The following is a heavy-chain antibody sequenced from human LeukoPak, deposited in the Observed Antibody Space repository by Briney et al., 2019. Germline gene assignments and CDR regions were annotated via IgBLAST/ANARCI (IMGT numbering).Heavy chain of an antibody. CDR1: GGSISSSSYY. CDR3: ARDSLMITFGGVIGVFDY. D-gene: IGHD3-16*02. J-gene: IGHJ4*02. V-gene: IGHV4-39*02. Sequence: SETLPLTCTVSGGSISSSSYYWGWIRQPPGKGLEWIGSIYYSGSTYYNPSLKSRVTISVDTSKNQFSLKLSSVTAADTAVYYCARDSLMITFGGVIGVFDYWGQGTLVTVSS. CDR2: IYYSGST.